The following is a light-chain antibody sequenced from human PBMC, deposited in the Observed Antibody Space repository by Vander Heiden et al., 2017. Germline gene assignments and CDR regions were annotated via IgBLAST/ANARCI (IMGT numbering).Light chain of an antibody. CDR1: QGISNY. Sequence: DIQMTQSPSSLSAFVGDRVTITCRASQGISNYLAWYQQTPGKVPKLLIYEASTLQSGVPSRFSGGGSGTEFTLTISSLQPEDVATYYCQKYNSAPWTFGQGTKVEIK. J-gene: IGKJ1*01. CDR3: QKYNSAPWT. V-gene: IGKV1-27*01. CDR2: EAS.